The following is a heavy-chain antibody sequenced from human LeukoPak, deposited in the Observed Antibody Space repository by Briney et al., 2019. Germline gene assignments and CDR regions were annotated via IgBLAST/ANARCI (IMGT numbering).Heavy chain of an antibody. J-gene: IGHJ4*02. Sequence: PGGSLRLSCAASGFPFNAYWMTWVRQAPGKGLEWVANIRQDGDTKYYVDSVKGRFTISRDNAKNSLFLQMNSLRAEDTAVYYCARDNGWSADFWGQGTLVTVSS. CDR2: IRQDGDTK. V-gene: IGHV3-7*03. D-gene: IGHD2-15*01. CDR1: GFPFNAYW. CDR3: ARDNGWSADF.